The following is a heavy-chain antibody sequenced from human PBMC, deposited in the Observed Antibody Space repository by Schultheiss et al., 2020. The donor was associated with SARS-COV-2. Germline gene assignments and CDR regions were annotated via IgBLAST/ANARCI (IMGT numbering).Heavy chain of an antibody. D-gene: IGHD3-10*01. CDR3: ARDPWMVRGGGYYYYYMDV. CDR2: IYTSGST. CDR1: GGSTSSGDYY. V-gene: IGHV4-61*02. Sequence: SETLSLTCTVSGGSTSSGDYYWSWIRQPAGKGLEWIGRIYTSGSTNYNPSLKSRVTISVDTSKNQFSLKLSSVTAADTAVYYCARDPWMVRGGGYYYYYMDVWGKGTTVTVSS. J-gene: IGHJ6*03.